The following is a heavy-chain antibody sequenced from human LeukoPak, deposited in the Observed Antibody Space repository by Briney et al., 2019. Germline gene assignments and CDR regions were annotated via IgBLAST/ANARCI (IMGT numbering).Heavy chain of an antibody. D-gene: IGHD6-19*01. CDR1: GGSISSSSYY. Sequence: SETLSLTCTVSGGSISSSSYYWGWIRQPPGKGLEWIGSIYYGGSTYYNPPLKNRVTISVDTSKNQFSLKLSSVTAADTAVYYCARTGLTGYSSGWYPAEVDYWGQGTLVTVSS. J-gene: IGHJ4*02. V-gene: IGHV4-39*01. CDR2: IYYGGST. CDR3: ARTGLTGYSSGWYPAEVDY.